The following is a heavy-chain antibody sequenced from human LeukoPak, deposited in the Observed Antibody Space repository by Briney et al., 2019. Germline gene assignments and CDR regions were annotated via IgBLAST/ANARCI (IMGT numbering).Heavy chain of an antibody. CDR3: ARFANLAS. V-gene: IGHV3-7*01. Sequence: GGSLRLSCAASGFTFSSNWMFWVRQAPGKGLEWVANIKEDGSEKNYVDSVKGRFTISRDNAKNSLFLQMNSLRVEDTAVYYCARFANLASWGQGTQVTVSS. D-gene: IGHD3-16*01. CDR1: GFTFSSNW. J-gene: IGHJ5*02. CDR2: IKEDGSEK.